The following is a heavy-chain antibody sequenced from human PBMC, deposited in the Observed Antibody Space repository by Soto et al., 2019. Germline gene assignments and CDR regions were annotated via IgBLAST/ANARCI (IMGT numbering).Heavy chain of an antibody. D-gene: IGHD2-15*01. CDR3: ACLRGKRGSXIDY. Sequence: PSETLSLTFIISGDSTRNYYWSWIRQSPGKGLEWTGYISYSGNTNYNPSLKSRVTISVDTSKDQLSLKVTSVTAADTAMYYCACLRGKRGSXIDYWGQGTQVTVSS. CDR2: ISYSGNT. V-gene: IGHV4-59*01. J-gene: IGHJ4*02. CDR1: GDSTRNYY.